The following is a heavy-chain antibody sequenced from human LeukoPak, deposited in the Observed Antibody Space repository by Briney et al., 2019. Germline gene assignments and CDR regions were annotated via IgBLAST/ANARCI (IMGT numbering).Heavy chain of an antibody. CDR3: ARSTGTTFGFSDY. V-gene: IGHV1-2*02. CDR2: SNPNSGGT. D-gene: IGHD3-16*01. CDR1: GYTXTGYY. Sequence: GASVKVSCKASGYTXTGYYMHWVRQAPGQGLEWMGWSNPNSGGTNYAQKFQGRVTMTRDPSISTAYMELSRLRSDDTAVYYCARSTGTTFGFSDYWGQGTLVTVSS. J-gene: IGHJ4*02.